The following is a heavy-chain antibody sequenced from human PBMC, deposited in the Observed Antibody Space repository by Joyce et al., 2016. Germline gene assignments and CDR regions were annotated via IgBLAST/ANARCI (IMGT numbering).Heavy chain of an antibody. D-gene: IGHD2/OR15-2a*01. V-gene: IGHV1-69*04. CDR3: TRGRIEYSKTFNAYDI. CDR2: IIPVVGVA. Sequence: VQLVQSGAEVKKPGSSVKVSCKVSGGHFYDYTITWVRQAPGQGLEWMGRIIPVVGVANYARKFRGRGALTADKSTATAYLELNSLRLDDTAMFFCTRGRIEYSKTFNAYDIWGQGTMVTVSS. J-gene: IGHJ3*02. CDR1: GGHFYDYT.